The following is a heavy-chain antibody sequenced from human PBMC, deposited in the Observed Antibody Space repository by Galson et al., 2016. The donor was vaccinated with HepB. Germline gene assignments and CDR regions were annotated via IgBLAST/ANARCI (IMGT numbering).Heavy chain of an antibody. CDR3: AADLRYGELRGWIDT. CDR2: FDREDGET. D-gene: IGHD4-17*01. V-gene: IGHV1-24*01. Sequence: SVKVSCKVSEYTLTELSMHWVRQAPGKGLEWMGGFDREDGETFYAQKFQGRVTMTEDTSTDTAYMELSSLTSEDTAVYYCAADLRYGELRGWIDTWGQGTLVSVSS. CDR1: EYTLTELS. J-gene: IGHJ5*02.